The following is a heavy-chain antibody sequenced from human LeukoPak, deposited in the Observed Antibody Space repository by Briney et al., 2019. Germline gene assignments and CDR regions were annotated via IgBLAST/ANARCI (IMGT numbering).Heavy chain of an antibody. D-gene: IGHD3-3*01. CDR1: GGTFSSYA. J-gene: IGHJ5*02. Sequence: SVKVSCKASGGTFSSYAISWVRQAPGQGLEWMGGIIPIFGTANYAQKFQGRVTITTDESTSTAYMELSSLRSEDTAVYYCAISYDFWSGYSTSNWFDPWGQGTLVTVSS. CDR3: AISYDFWSGYSTSNWFDP. V-gene: IGHV1-69*05. CDR2: IIPIFGTA.